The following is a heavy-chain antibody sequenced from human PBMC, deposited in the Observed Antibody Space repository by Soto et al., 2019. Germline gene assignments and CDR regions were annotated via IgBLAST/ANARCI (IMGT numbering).Heavy chain of an antibody. J-gene: IGHJ6*02. Sequence: EVQLVESGGGLVQPGWSLRLSCEASGFTFRNYDMHWVRQGTGKGLEWVSGISAAGDPDYADSVEGRFTISRENAQNSFFLQMNSLSVGDTTVYYCARTDRDFYGLDGWGQGTTVIVSS. V-gene: IGHV3-13*05. CDR2: ISAAGDP. CDR1: GFTFRNYD. CDR3: ARTDRDFYGLDG.